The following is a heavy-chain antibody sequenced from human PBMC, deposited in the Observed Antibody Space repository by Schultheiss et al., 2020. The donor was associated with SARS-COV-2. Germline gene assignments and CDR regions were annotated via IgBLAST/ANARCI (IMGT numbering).Heavy chain of an antibody. CDR1: GYTFTGYY. J-gene: IGHJ6*02. V-gene: IGHV1-2*02. D-gene: IGHD3-10*01. CDR3: ARDSRSRNYYGSGTDYGMDV. CDR2: INPNSGGT. Sequence: ASVKVSCKASGYTFTGYYMHWVRQAPGQGLEWMGWINPNSGGTNYAQKLQGRVTMTRDTSTSTAYMELSSPRSEDTAVYYCARDSRSRNYYGSGTDYGMDVWGQGTTVTVSS.